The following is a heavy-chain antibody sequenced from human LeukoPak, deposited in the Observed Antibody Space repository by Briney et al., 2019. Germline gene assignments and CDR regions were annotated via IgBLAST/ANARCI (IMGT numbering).Heavy chain of an antibody. Sequence: GGSLRLSCAASGFTFSSYGMHWVRQAPGKGLEWVAFIRYDGSNKYYADSVKGRFTISRDNSKYTLYLQMNSLRAEDTAVYYCAKDQLGYCSSTSCYGNYFDYWGQGTLVTVSS. CDR3: AKDQLGYCSSTSCYGNYFDY. CDR1: GFTFSSYG. V-gene: IGHV3-30*02. CDR2: IRYDGSNK. D-gene: IGHD2-2*01. J-gene: IGHJ4*02.